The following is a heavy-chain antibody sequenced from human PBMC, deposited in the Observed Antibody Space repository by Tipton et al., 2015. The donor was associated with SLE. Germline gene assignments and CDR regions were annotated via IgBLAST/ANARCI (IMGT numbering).Heavy chain of an antibody. D-gene: IGHD6-13*01. CDR3: AREGSIAAAGTGYFQH. J-gene: IGHJ1*01. CDR1: GYTFTSYA. CDR2: INAGNGNT. Sequence: QSGAEVKKPGASVKVSCKASGYTFTSYAMHWVRQAPGQRLEWMGWINAGNGNTKYSQKFQGRVTITRDTSASTAYMELSSLRSEDTAVYYCAREGSIAAAGTGYFQHWGQGTLVTVSS. V-gene: IGHV1-3*01.